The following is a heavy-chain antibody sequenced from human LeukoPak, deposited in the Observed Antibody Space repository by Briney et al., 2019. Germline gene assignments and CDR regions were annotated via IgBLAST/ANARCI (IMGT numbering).Heavy chain of an antibody. CDR3: ARVVPAAPSQGFDP. J-gene: IGHJ5*02. CDR2: LSGSASTT. Sequence: GGSLRLSCAASGFTFSSYAMSWVRQAPGKGLEWVLTLSGSASTTYYADSVKGRFTISRDNSENTLYLQMNSLRAEDTAVYYCARVVPAAPSQGFDPWGQGTLVTVSS. V-gene: IGHV3-23*01. CDR1: GFTFSSYA. D-gene: IGHD2-2*01.